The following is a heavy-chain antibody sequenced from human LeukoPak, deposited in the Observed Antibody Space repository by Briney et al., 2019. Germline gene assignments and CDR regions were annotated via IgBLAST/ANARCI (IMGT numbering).Heavy chain of an antibody. CDR1: GSTFSNYG. V-gene: IGHV3-30*03. D-gene: IGHD4-17*01. J-gene: IGHJ4*02. CDR3: VRPPTGDYGY. CDR2: VSDDGSNK. Sequence: PGRSLRLSCAASGSTFSNYGMHCVRQAPGKGLEWVAVVSDDGSNKNYADSVKGRFTISRDNSNNTLYLQMNSLRAEDTAVYYCVRPPTGDYGYWGQGTLVTVSS.